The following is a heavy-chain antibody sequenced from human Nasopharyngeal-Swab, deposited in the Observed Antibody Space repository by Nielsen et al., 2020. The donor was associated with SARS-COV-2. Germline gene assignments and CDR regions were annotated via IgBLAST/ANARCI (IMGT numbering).Heavy chain of an antibody. CDR2: ISYDGSNK. Sequence: GGSLRLSCAASGFTFSSYGMHWVRQAPGKGLEWVAVISYDGSNKYYADSVKGRFTISRDNSKNTLYLQMNSLRAEDTAVYYCAKNSYGFGYYFDYWGQGTLVTVSS. CDR3: AKNSYGFGYYFDY. CDR1: GFTFSSYG. D-gene: IGHD5-18*01. J-gene: IGHJ4*02. V-gene: IGHV3-30*18.